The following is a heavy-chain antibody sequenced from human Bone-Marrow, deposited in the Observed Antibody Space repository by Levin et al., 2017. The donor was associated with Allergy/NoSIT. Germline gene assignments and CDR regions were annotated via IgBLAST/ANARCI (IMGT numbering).Heavy chain of an antibody. D-gene: IGHD2-2*01. CDR1: GGNFSSDA. CDR3: ARQYCSSTSCRAYYLDV. V-gene: IGHV1-69*06. J-gene: IGHJ6*03. Sequence: SVKVSCTASGGNFSSDAINWVRQAPGQGLEWMGGIIPIFDAANYAQKFQGRVTFTADKSTNTAYMELSSLRSADTAVYYCARQYCSSTSCRAYYLDVWGKGTTVTVAS. CDR2: IIPIFDAA.